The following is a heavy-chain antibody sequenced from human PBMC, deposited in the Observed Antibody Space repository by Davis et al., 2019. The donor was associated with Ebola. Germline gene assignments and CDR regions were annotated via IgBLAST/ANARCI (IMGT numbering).Heavy chain of an antibody. V-gene: IGHV3-23*01. CDR3: ARHASGDFWYFGL. J-gene: IGHJ2*01. CDR1: GFTFYSYA. Sequence: GESLKISCAASGFTFYSYAMSWVRQAPGKGLEWVSAITGSGGSTYYAGSVKGRFTISRDNSKNTLYLQMNSLRVEDTAVYYCARHASGDFWYFGLWGRGTLVTVSS. D-gene: IGHD4-17*01. CDR2: ITGSGGST.